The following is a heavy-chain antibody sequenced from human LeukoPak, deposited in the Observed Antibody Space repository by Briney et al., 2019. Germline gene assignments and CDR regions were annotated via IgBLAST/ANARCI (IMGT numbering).Heavy chain of an antibody. CDR3: AKDLDGGYGGPFDY. CDR2: ISYDGSNK. J-gene: IGHJ4*02. D-gene: IGHD4-23*01. V-gene: IGHV3-30*18. Sequence: PGGSLRLSCAASGFTFSSYGMHWVRQAPGKGLKWVAVISYDGSNKYYADSVKGRFTISRDNSKNTLYLQMNSLRAEDTAVYYCAKDLDGGYGGPFDYWGQGTLVTVSS. CDR1: GFTFSSYG.